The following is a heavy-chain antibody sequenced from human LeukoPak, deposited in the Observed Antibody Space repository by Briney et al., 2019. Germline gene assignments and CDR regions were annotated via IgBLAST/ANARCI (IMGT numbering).Heavy chain of an antibody. Sequence: PSETLSLTCTVSGGSISSGGYYWSWIRQHPGKGLEWIGYIYYSGSTYYNPSLKSRVTISVDTSKNQFSLKLSSVTAADTAVYYCARDNYGGNSLGFDYWGQGTLVTVSS. CDR3: ARDNYGGNSLGFDY. V-gene: IGHV4-31*03. J-gene: IGHJ4*02. D-gene: IGHD4-23*01. CDR1: GGSISSGGYY. CDR2: IYYSGST.